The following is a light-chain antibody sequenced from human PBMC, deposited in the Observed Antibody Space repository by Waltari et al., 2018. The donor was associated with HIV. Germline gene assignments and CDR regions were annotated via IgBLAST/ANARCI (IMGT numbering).Light chain of an antibody. J-gene: IGLJ3*02. CDR2: NND. V-gene: IGLV1-44*01. CDR3: ASWDDKLDGWV. CDR1: YPTTGSNT. Sequence: QSLLPQPPSASGTPGQRVTISCSGTYPTTGSNTVNWHQQLPGSAPRALIYNNDQRPSGVPDRFSGSKSGTSASLAISGLQSEDQGDYYCASWDDKLDGWVFGGGTRLTVL.